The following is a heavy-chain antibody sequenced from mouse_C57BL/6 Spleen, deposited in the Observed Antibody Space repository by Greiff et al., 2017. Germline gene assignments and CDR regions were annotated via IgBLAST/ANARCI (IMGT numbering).Heavy chain of an antibody. V-gene: IGHV2-2*01. Sequence: QVQLQQSGPGLVQPSQSLSITCTVSGFSLTSYGVHWVRQSPGKGLEWLGVIWSGGSTDYNAAFISRLSISKDNSKGQVFFKMNSLQADDTAIYYCATNWDVKGLYFDVWGTGTTVTVSS. D-gene: IGHD4-1*01. J-gene: IGHJ1*03. CDR3: ATNWDVKGLYFDV. CDR1: GFSLTSYG. CDR2: IWSGGST.